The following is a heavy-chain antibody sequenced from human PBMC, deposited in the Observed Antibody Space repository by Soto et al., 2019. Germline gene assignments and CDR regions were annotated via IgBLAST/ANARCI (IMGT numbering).Heavy chain of an antibody. V-gene: IGHV4-34*01. Sequence: QVQLQQWGAGLLKPSETLSLTCAVYGGSFSSDYWNWIRQPPGKGLAWIGEINHSGSTNYNPSLKSRVTISVDTSKTQFSLKLSSVTAADTAVYYCARDGANWGNDAFDIWGQGTMVTVSS. CDR1: GGSFSSDY. D-gene: IGHD7-27*01. J-gene: IGHJ3*02. CDR2: INHSGST. CDR3: ARDGANWGNDAFDI.